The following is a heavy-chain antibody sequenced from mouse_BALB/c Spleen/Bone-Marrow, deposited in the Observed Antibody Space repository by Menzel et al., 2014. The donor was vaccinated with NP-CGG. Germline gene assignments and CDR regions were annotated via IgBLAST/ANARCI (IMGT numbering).Heavy chain of an antibody. CDR2: INPDSSTI. V-gene: IGHV4-1*02. J-gene: IGHJ1*01. D-gene: IGHD1-1*01. CDR1: GFDFSGYW. CDR3: ARRNYYGSLFV. Sequence: EVKLLESGGGLVQPGGSLKLSCAASGFDFSGYWMSWVRQAPGKGLEWIGEINPDSSTINYTPSLKDKFIISRDNAKNTLDLQMSKVRSEDTALYYCARRNYYGSLFVWGAGTTVTVSS.